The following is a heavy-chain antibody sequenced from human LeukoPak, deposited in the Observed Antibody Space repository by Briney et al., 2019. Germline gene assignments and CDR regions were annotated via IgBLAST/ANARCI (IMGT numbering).Heavy chain of an antibody. CDR1: GYTFTSYD. Sequence: ASVKVSCKASGYTFTSYDINWVRQATGQGLEWMGWMNPNSGDTGYAQNFQGRVIMTRDTSISTAYMELSSLRSEDTAVYYCARTPRNGYIEGYWGQGTLVTVSS. D-gene: IGHD5-24*01. J-gene: IGHJ4*02. V-gene: IGHV1-8*01. CDR2: MNPNSGDT. CDR3: ARTPRNGYIEGY.